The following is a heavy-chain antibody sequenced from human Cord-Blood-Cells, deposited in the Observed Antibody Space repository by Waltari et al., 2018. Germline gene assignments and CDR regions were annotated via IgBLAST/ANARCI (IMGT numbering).Heavy chain of an antibody. J-gene: IGHJ2*01. Sequence: QVQLVQSGAEVKKPGSSVKVSCKASGGTFSSYAISWVRQAPGQGLEWMGGIIPIFGTANYAQKFQGRVTITADESTSTAYMELSSLRSEDTAVYYCAREMESRSGRGLWYFDLWGRGTLVTVSS. V-gene: IGHV1-69*01. D-gene: IGHD1-26*01. CDR1: GGTFSSYA. CDR2: IIPIFGTA. CDR3: AREMESRSGRGLWYFDL.